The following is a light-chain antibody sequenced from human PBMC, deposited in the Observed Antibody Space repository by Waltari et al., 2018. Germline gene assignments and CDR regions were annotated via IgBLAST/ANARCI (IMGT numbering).Light chain of an antibody. V-gene: IGKV1-39*01. CDR3: QQSYSFTRT. CDR1: QTISRY. J-gene: IGKJ1*01. Sequence: DIQMTQSPSSLSASVGDRVPIPCRASQTISRYLNWYQQKPGKAPNLLIYAASSTQSGVPSRFSGSGSGRDFTLIITSLQPEDFATYYCQQSYSFTRTFGQGTKVEIK. CDR2: AAS.